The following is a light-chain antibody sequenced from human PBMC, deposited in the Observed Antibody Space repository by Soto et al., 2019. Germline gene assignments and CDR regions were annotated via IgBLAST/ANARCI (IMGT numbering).Light chain of an antibody. V-gene: IGKV3-15*01. J-gene: IGKJ5*01. CDR1: QSVSSN. CDR2: GAS. Sequence: EIVMTQSPATLSVSPGERATLSCRASQSVSSNLAWHQQKPGQTPRLLIYGASTRATGIPSRFSGSWSGTEFTLTISRLQSEDFADYYCEQYNNWLITFGQGTRLEIK. CDR3: EQYNNWLIT.